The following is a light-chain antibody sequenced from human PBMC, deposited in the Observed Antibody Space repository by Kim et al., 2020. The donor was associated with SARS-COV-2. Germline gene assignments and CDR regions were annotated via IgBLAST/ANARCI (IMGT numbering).Light chain of an antibody. CDR1: QRVSGW. Sequence: GSVGDRVTITCRASQRVSGWLNWYQQRPGKAPHLLIYRTSTLQTGVPPRFSGSASGTDFTLTINTLQPEDFATYYCQQSYNFPRTFGQGTKVDIK. CDR2: RTS. V-gene: IGKV1-39*01. J-gene: IGKJ1*01. CDR3: QQSYNFPRT.